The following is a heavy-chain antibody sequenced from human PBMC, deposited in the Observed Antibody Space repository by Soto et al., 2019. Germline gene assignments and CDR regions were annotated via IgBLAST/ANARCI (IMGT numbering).Heavy chain of an antibody. CDR1: GFTFSSYG. D-gene: IGHD3-22*01. Sequence: GGSLRLSCAASGFTFSSYGMHWVRQAPGKGLEWVAVISYDGSNKYYADSVKGRFTISRDNSKNTLYLQMNSLRAEDTAVYYFAKDLEASVVITLYYFDYWGQGTLVTVSS. CDR2: ISYDGSNK. CDR3: AKDLEASVVITLYYFDY. J-gene: IGHJ4*02. V-gene: IGHV3-30*18.